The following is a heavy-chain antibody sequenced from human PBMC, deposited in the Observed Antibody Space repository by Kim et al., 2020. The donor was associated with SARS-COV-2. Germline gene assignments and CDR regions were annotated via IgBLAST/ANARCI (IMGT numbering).Heavy chain of an antibody. Sequence: PSLKSRVTISVDTSTNQFSLKLRSVTAADTAVYYCAKPVTTGLHWYFDLWGRGTLVTVSS. CDR3: AKPVTTGLHWYFDL. D-gene: IGHD4-17*01. V-gene: IGHV4-39*01. J-gene: IGHJ2*01.